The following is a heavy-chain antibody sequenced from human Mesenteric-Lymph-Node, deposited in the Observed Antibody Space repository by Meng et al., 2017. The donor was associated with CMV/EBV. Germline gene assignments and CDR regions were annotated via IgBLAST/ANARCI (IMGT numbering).Heavy chain of an antibody. CDR3: ARYESFSGMDV. CDR2: INHSGST. CDR1: GGSFSGYY. Sequence: SETLSLTCAVYGGSFSGYYWSWIRQPPGKGLEWIGEINHSGSTNYNPSLKSRVTISVDTSKNQFSLKLSSVTAADTAVYYCARYESFSGMDVWGQGTTVTVSS. V-gene: IGHV4-34*01. D-gene: IGHD3-16*02. J-gene: IGHJ6*02.